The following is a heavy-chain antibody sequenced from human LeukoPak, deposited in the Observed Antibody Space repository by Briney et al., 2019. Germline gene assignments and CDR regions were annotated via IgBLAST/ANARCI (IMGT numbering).Heavy chain of an antibody. V-gene: IGHV3-9*03. D-gene: IGHD3-22*01. Sequence: GGSLRLSCAASGFTFDDYAMHWVRQAPGKGLEWVSGISWNSGSIGYADSVKGRFTISRDNAKNSLYLQMNSLRAEDMALYYCAKDMVRHSSGYYSFDYWGQRTLVTVSS. J-gene: IGHJ4*02. CDR2: ISWNSGSI. CDR3: AKDMVRHSSGYYSFDY. CDR1: GFTFDDYA.